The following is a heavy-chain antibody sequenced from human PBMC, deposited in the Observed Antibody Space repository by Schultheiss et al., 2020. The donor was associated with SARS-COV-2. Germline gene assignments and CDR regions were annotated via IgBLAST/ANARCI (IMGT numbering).Heavy chain of an antibody. CDR1: GFTFSSYS. CDR2: ISSSSSTI. J-gene: IGHJ4*02. Sequence: GGSLRLSCAASGFTFSSYSMNWVRQAPGKGLEWVSYISSSSSTIYYADSVKGRFTVSRDNSKKTLYLHLSSLGTEDTAVYYCAKAGDTSGYPIDYWGQGTLVTVSS. CDR3: AKAGDTSGYPIDY. V-gene: IGHV3-48*01. D-gene: IGHD3-22*01.